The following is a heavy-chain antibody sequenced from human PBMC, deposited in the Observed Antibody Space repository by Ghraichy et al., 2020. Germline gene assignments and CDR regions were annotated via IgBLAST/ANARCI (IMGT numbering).Heavy chain of an antibody. CDR3: AADPRIMITFGGVPPGGAYYGMDV. V-gene: IGHV1-58*02. CDR2: IVVGSGNT. CDR1: GFTFTSSA. D-gene: IGHD3-16*01. J-gene: IGHJ6*02. Sequence: SVKVSCKASGFTFTSSAMQWVRQARGQRLEWIGWIVVGSGNTNYAQKFQERVTITRDMSTSTAYMELSSLRSEDTAVYYCAADPRIMITFGGVPPGGAYYGMDVWGQGTTVTVSS.